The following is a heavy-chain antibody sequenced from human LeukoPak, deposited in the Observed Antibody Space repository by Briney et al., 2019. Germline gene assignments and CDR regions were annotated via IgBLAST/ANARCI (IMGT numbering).Heavy chain of an antibody. V-gene: IGHV4-39*07. CDR1: GGSISSSNYY. J-gene: IGHJ5*02. CDR3: ARVLRVIGYCSGGSCWTFDP. D-gene: IGHD2-15*01. CDR2: IYYSGRT. Sequence: SETLSLTCTVSGGSISSSNYYWGWIRQPPGKGLEWIGSIYYSGRTYYNPSLKSRVTISVDTSKNQFSLKLSSVTAADTAVYYCARVLRVIGYCSGGSCWTFDPWGQGTLVTVSS.